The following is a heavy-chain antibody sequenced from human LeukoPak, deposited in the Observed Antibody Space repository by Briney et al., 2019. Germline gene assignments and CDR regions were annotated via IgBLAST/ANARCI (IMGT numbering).Heavy chain of an antibody. V-gene: IGHV5-51*01. CDR2: IYPGDSDA. CDR3: ARQITFGGIEFDP. Sequence: GESLKISCKGSGYSFTTNWIGWVRQMPGKGLEWMGIIYPGDSDARYSPSFQGQVIISVDNSINTAYLQWSSLKASDTAMYYCARQITFGGIEFDPWGQGTLVTVSS. CDR1: GYSFTTNW. D-gene: IGHD3-16*01. J-gene: IGHJ5*02.